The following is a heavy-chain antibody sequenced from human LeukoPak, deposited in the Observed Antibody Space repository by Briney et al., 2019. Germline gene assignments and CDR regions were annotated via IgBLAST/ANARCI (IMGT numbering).Heavy chain of an antibody. Sequence: GESLKISCKGSGYSFTSYWIGWVRQMPGKGLEWMGIIYPGDSDTRYSPSFQGQVTISADKSIRTAYLRWSSLKASDTAMYYCARRHSHPIGAFDYWGQGTLVTVSS. V-gene: IGHV5-51*01. J-gene: IGHJ4*02. CDR1: GYSFTSYW. CDR3: ARRHSHPIGAFDY. CDR2: IYPGDSDT.